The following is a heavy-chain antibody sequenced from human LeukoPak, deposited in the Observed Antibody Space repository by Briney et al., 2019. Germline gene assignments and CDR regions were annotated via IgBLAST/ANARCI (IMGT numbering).Heavy chain of an antibody. D-gene: IGHD3-16*01. J-gene: IGHJ4*02. V-gene: IGHV1-46*01. CDR3: ARDNDSRDPPHFDY. CDR1: GYTFTSYG. Sequence: ASVKVSCKASGYTFTSYGISWVRQAPGQGLEWMGIINPSGGSTSYAQKFPGRVTMTRDTSTTTVYMELSSLRSEDTAVYYCARDNDSRDPPHFDYWGQGTLVTVSS. CDR2: INPSGGST.